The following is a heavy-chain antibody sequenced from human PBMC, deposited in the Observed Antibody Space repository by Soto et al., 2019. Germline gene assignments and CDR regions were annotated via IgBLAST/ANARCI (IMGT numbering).Heavy chain of an antibody. CDR3: VRAPLDYYSADYFDN. CDR2: MNPNSGNT. CDR1: GYTFTEND. D-gene: IGHD2-21*01. J-gene: IGHJ4*02. V-gene: IGHV1-8*01. Sequence: QVQLVQSGAEVKRPGASVKVSCKASGYTFTENDINWVRQATGQGLEWMGWMNPNSGNTGYAQKFQGRGTMTRDNYISTADMELSSLRSEDTAGYFCVRAPLDYYSADYFDNWGQGTLVTVSS.